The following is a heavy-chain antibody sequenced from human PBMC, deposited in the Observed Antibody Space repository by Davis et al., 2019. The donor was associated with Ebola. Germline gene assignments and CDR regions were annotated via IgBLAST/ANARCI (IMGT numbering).Heavy chain of an antibody. J-gene: IGHJ6*02. D-gene: IGHD3-10*01. Sequence: AASVKVSCKASGGTFSSYAISWVRQAPGQGLEWMGRIIPILGIANYAQKFQGRVTITADKSTSTAYMELSSLRSEDTAVYYCARGGYYYGSGSYYIEARYYYYYGMDVWGQGTTVTVSS. V-gene: IGHV1-69*04. CDR1: GGTFSSYA. CDR2: IIPILGIA. CDR3: ARGGYYYGSGSYYIEARYYYYYGMDV.